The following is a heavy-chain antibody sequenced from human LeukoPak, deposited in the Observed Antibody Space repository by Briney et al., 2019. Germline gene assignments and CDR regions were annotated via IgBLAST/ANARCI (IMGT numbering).Heavy chain of an antibody. J-gene: IGHJ4*02. Sequence: GGSLRLSCAASGFTFSSYWMHWVRQAPGKGLVWVSRINSDGSSTSYADSVKGRFTISRDNAKNTLYLQMNSLRAEDTAVYYCARVVTYYDFWSGYYTGPFDYWGQGTLVTASS. CDR1: GFTFSSYW. CDR2: INSDGSST. D-gene: IGHD3-3*01. CDR3: ARVVTYYDFWSGYYTGPFDY. V-gene: IGHV3-74*01.